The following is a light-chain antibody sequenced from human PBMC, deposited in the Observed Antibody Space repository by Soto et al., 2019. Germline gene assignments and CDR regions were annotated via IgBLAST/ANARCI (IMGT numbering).Light chain of an antibody. CDR3: MQALQTGT. V-gene: IGKV2-28*01. J-gene: IGKJ1*01. Sequence: DIVMTQSPLSLPVTPGEPASISCRSSQSLLHSNGYNYLDWYLQKPGQSPQLLIYLGSNRASGVPDRFSGSGSGTDFTLKISRVEDADLGVYYCMQALQTGTFGQGTKVDI. CDR2: LGS. CDR1: QSLLHSNGYNY.